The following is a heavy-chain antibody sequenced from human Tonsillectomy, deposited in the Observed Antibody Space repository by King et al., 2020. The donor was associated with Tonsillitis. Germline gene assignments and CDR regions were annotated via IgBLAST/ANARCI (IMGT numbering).Heavy chain of an antibody. J-gene: IGHJ4*02. Sequence: VQLVESGGGVVQPGRSLRLSCAASGFTFSSYGMQWVRQAPGKGLECVAVISYDGSNKYYADSVKGRFTISRDNSKNTLYLQMNSLIAEDTAVYYCAKAYSSAWCLDYWGQGTLVTVSS. CDR1: GFTFSSYG. V-gene: IGHV3-30*18. D-gene: IGHD6-19*01. CDR2: ISYDGSNK. CDR3: AKAYSSAWCLDY.